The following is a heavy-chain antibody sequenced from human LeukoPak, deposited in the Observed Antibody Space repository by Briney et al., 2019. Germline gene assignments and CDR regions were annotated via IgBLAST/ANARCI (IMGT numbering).Heavy chain of an antibody. D-gene: IGHD6-19*01. V-gene: IGHV3-30-3*01. Sequence: PGGSLRLSCAASGFTFSSYAMPWVRQAPGKGLEWVAVISYDGSNKYYADSVKGRFTISRDNSKNTLYLQMNSLRAEDTAVYYCAREAGSGWYYWGQGTLVTVSS. J-gene: IGHJ4*02. CDR2: ISYDGSNK. CDR3: AREAGSGWYY. CDR1: GFTFSSYA.